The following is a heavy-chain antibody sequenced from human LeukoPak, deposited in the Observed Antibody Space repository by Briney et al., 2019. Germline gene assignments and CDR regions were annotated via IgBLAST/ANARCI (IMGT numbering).Heavy chain of an antibody. V-gene: IGHV3-48*02. D-gene: IGHD7-27*01. CDR2: IDTSSSTM. CDR1: AFTFSDYS. Sequence: GGSRRLSCAASAFTFSDYSMNWVRQAPGKGLEWISYIDTSSSTMYYADSVMGRFTISRDNAKESLYLQMNSLRDEDTAVYYCAREDDSWGPNNLDLWGQGTMVTVSS. J-gene: IGHJ3*01. CDR3: AREDDSWGPNNLDL.